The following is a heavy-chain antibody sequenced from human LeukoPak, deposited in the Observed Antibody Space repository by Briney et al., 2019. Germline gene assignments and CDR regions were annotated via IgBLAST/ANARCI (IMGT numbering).Heavy chain of an antibody. CDR2: IYSSGNP. CDR3: ARAYYYGSGWLGNYYGMDV. J-gene: IGHJ6*02. CDR1: GGSISSSSYY. Sequence: SETLSLTCTVSGGSISSSSYYWGWTRQPPGKGLEWIGSIYSSGNPYYNPSLKSRLTISVDTSKNQFSLRLNSVTAADTAVYYCARAYYYGSGWLGNYYGMDVWGQGTTVTVSS. V-gene: IGHV4-39*01. D-gene: IGHD3-10*01.